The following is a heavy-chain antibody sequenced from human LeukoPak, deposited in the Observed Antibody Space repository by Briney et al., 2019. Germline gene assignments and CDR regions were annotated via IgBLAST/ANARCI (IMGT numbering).Heavy chain of an antibody. V-gene: IGHV4-59*08. CDR2: IFHNGST. CDR1: DDSMTSHF. CDR3: ARANPGLYTSSRFKHGSFDC. D-gene: IGHD6-13*01. Sequence: SETLSLTCSVSDDSMTSHFCSWVRQPPGNGLEWIGHIFHNGSTSYNPSLKSRVSLSIDTSKKQFFLELNSVTAADTAVYFCARANPGLYTSSRFKHGSFDCWGQGALVTVSS. J-gene: IGHJ4*02.